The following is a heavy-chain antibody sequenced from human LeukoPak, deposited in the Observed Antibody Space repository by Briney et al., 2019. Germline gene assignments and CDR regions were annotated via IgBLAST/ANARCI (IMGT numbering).Heavy chain of an antibody. Sequence: SETLSLTCAVYGGSFSGYYWSWIRQPPGKGLEWIGEINHSGSTNYNPSLKSRVTISVGTSKNQFSLKLSSVTAADTAVYYCARGITMVRGAPDWFDPWGQGTLVTVSS. D-gene: IGHD3-10*01. CDR2: INHSGST. CDR3: ARGITMVRGAPDWFDP. CDR1: GGSFSGYY. V-gene: IGHV4-34*01. J-gene: IGHJ5*02.